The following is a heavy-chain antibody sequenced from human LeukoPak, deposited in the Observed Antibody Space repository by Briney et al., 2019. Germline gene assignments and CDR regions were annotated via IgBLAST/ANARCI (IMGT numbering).Heavy chain of an antibody. V-gene: IGHV4-4*07. CDR1: GGSISSYY. D-gene: IGHD3-3*01. Sequence: PSETLSLTCTVSGGSISSYYWSCIRQPAGKGLEWIGRIYTSGSTNYNPSLKSRVTMSVDTSKNQFSLKLSSVTAADTAVYYCASHLYDFWSGYYTDYWGQGTLVTVSS. J-gene: IGHJ4*02. CDR3: ASHLYDFWSGYYTDY. CDR2: IYTSGST.